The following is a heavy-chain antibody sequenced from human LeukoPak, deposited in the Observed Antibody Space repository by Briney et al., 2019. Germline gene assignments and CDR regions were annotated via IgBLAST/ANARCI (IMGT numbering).Heavy chain of an antibody. CDR2: ISWNSGSI. J-gene: IGHJ3*02. Sequence: GRSLRLSCAASGFTFDDYAMHWVRQAPGKGLEWVSGISWNSGSIGYADSVKGRFTISRDNAKNSLYLQMNSLRAEDTALYYCAKDDSSGSYFDIWGQGTMVTASS. D-gene: IGHD3-22*01. V-gene: IGHV3-9*01. CDR1: GFTFDDYA. CDR3: AKDDSSGSYFDI.